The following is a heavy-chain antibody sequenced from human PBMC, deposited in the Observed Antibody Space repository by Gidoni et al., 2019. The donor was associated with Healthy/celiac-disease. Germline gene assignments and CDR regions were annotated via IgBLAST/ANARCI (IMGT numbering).Heavy chain of an antibody. CDR2: IIPILGIA. J-gene: IGHJ4*02. CDR3: ARDPQVVATILPIGSKTEDY. D-gene: IGHD5-12*01. V-gene: IGHV1-69*04. Sequence: QVQLVQSGAEVKKPGSSVKVSCKASGGTFSSYAISWVRQAPGQGLEWMGRIIPILGIANYAQKFQGRVTITADKSTSTAYMELSSLRSEDTAVYYCARDPQVVATILPIGSKTEDYWGQGTLVTVSS. CDR1: GGTFSSYA.